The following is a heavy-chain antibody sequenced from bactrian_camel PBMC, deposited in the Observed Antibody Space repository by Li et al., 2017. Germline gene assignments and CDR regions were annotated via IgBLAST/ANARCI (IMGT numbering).Heavy chain of an antibody. D-gene: IGHD4*01. V-gene: IGHV3S40*01. J-gene: IGHJ6*01. CDR1: GLSLFTNG. Sequence: VQLVESGGGLVQPGGSLRLSCLASGLSLFTNGISWVRQAPGKGLEWVSTIDNSNSGTTANSDTTSSVKGRFTISRDNAKNTLYLQMNSLKPEDTAVYYCAADRAIYYRDYGPYRPGLGNWGQGTQVTVS. CDR2: IDNSNSGT. CDR3: AADRAIYYRDYGPYRPGLGN.